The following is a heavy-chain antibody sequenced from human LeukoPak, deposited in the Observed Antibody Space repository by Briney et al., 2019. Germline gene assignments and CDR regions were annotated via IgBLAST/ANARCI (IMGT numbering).Heavy chain of an antibody. CDR1: GFTFSSYA. D-gene: IGHD6-6*01. Sequence: GGSLRLSCAASGFTFSSYAMSWVRQAPGKGLEWVSAISGSGGSTYYADSVKGRFTISRDNSKNTLYLQMNSLRAEDTAVYYCAKDGDSRSSGYYYFYMDVWGKGTTVTVSS. V-gene: IGHV3-23*01. CDR3: AKDGDSRSSGYYYFYMDV. CDR2: ISGSGGST. J-gene: IGHJ6*03.